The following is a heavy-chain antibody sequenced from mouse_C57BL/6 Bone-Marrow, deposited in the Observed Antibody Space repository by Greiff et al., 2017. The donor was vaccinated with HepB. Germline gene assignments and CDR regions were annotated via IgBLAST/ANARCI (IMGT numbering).Heavy chain of an antibody. J-gene: IGHJ4*01. CDR3: TRDYGSSYPLYAMDY. D-gene: IGHD1-1*01. CDR2: IYPGNSDT. V-gene: IGHV1-5*01. CDR1: GYTFTSYW. Sequence: EVQLQQSGTVLARPGASVKMSCKTSGYTFTSYWMHWVKQRPGQGLEWIGAIYPGNSDTSYNQKFKGKAKLTAVTSASTAYMELSSLTNEDSAVYYCTRDYGSSYPLYAMDYWGQGTSVTVSS.